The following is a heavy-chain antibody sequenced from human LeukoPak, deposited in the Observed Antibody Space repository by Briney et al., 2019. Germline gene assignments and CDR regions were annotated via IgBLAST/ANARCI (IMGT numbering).Heavy chain of an antibody. J-gene: IGHJ4*02. CDR2: ISASGGST. D-gene: IGHD2-2*01. Sequence: PGGSLRLSCAASGFTFSSYAMSWVRQAPGKGLEWVSAISASGGSTHYVDSVKGRFTISRDISKNTLYVQMNNLRADDTAVYYCAKEGIDTSYFDSWGQGTLVTVSA. CDR3: AKEGIDTSYFDS. V-gene: IGHV3-23*01. CDR1: GFTFSSYA.